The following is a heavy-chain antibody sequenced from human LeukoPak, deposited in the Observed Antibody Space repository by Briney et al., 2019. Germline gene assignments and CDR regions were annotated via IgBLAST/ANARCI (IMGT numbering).Heavy chain of an antibody. Sequence: GSLRLSCAASGFTFSSYAMSWVRQPPGKGLEWIGEINHSGSTNYNPSLKSRVTISVDTSRNQFSLKLSSVTAADTAVYYCARGRNPLTTGRYYYYYGMDVWGQGTTVTVSS. CDR3: ARGRNPLTTGRYYYYYGMDV. CDR1: GFTFSSYA. CDR2: INHSGST. D-gene: IGHD4-17*01. V-gene: IGHV4-34*01. J-gene: IGHJ6*02.